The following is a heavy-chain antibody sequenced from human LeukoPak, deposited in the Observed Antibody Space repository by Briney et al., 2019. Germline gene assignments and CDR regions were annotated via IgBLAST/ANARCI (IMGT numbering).Heavy chain of an antibody. J-gene: IGHJ4*02. CDR2: ISGSGDST. CDR1: GFTFSSYA. D-gene: IGHD5-24*01. CDR3: ARGQYTDGLSY. Sequence: GGSLRLSCAASGFTFSSYAMNWVRQAPGKGLEWVSIISGSGDSTYYADSVKGRFTISRDNAENSLFLQMNGLRPEDTAVFYCARGQYTDGLSYWGQGTLVTVSS. V-gene: IGHV3-23*01.